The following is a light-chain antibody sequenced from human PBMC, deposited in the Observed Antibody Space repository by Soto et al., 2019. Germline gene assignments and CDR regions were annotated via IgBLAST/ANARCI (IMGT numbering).Light chain of an antibody. CDR1: SGHSSYI. CDR3: ETWDSNTHV. Sequence: QLVLTQLSSASASLGSSVKLTCTLSSGHSSYIIAWHQQQPGKAPRYLMKLEGSGSYNKGSGVPDRFSGSSSGADRYLTIANLQFEDEADYYCETWDSNTHVFGTGTKVTVL. V-gene: IGLV4-60*02. J-gene: IGLJ1*01. CDR2: LEGSGSY.